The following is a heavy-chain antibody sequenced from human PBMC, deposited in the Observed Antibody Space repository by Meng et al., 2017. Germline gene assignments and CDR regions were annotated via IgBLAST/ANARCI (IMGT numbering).Heavy chain of an antibody. D-gene: IGHD3-22*01. CDR2: VYHTGTT. Sequence: QVQLQESGPGLVKPSGTLSLTCAVSGDSISSSNWWSWVRTPPGKGLEWIGEVYHTGTTGYNPSLKSRATISIDTSKNHFSLKLSSVTAADTAVYYCARRYDGSGYLAHWGLGTLATVSS. J-gene: IGHJ4*02. CDR1: GDSISSSNW. V-gene: IGHV4-4*02. CDR3: ARRYDGSGYLAH.